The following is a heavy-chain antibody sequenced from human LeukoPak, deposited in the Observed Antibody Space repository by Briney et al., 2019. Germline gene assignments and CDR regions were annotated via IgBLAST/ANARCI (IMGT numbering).Heavy chain of an antibody. J-gene: IGHJ4*02. CDR3: ARDGDTAIRGVNFDY. V-gene: IGHV3-30-3*01. D-gene: IGHD3-10*01. CDR2: ISYDGSNK. CDR1: GFTFSSYA. Sequence: RPGGSLRLSCAASGFTFSSYAMHWVRQAPGKGLEWVAVISYDGSNKYYADSVKGRFTISRDNSKNTPYLQMNSLITEDTAVYYCARDGDTAIRGVNFDYRGQGTLVTVSS.